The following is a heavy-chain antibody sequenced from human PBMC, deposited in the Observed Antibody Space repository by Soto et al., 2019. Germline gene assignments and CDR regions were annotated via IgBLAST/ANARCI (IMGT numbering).Heavy chain of an antibody. CDR2: IYHSGST. Sequence: PSETLSLTCAVSGGSISSGGYSWSWVRQPPGKGLEWIGYIYHSGSTYYNPSLKSRVTISVDTSKNQFSLKLSSVTAADTAVYYCASTPKYYYDSSGYYSGWGQGTLVTVSS. D-gene: IGHD3-22*01. J-gene: IGHJ4*02. CDR1: GGSISSGGYS. CDR3: ASTPKYYYDSSGYYSG. V-gene: IGHV4-30-2*02.